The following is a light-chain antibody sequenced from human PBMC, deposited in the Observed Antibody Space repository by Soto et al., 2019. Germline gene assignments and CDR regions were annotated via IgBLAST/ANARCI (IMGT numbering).Light chain of an antibody. V-gene: IGLV2-8*01. CDR1: SSDVGAYNY. J-gene: IGLJ3*02. CDR3: SSFGSSNTLV. Sequence: QSALTQPPSASGSPGQSVTISCTGTSSDVGAYNYVSWYQQHAGKAPKLVIYEVTKRPSGVPDRFSCSKSANTASLTFSGHQAEEDADYYCSSFGSSNTLVFGGGTKLTVL. CDR2: EVT.